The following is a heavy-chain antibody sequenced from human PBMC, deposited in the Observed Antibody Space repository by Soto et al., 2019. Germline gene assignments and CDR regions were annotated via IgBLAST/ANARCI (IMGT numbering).Heavy chain of an antibody. CDR2: VKSKTDGGTT. CDR1: GFTFNNAW. J-gene: IGHJ4*02. Sequence: GGSLRLSCVVSGFTFNNAWMSWVRQAPGKGLEWVGRVKSKTDGGTTEYAAPVKGRFTISRDDSKSMLYLQMNGLKTEDAAVYYCTTDDPINKYWGQGTLVTVSS. V-gene: IGHV3-15*01. CDR3: TTDDPINKY.